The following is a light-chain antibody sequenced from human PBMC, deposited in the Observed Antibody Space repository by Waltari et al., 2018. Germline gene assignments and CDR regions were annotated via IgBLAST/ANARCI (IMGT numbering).Light chain of an antibody. CDR1: EDLNKY. J-gene: IGKJ4*01. CDR2: ATS. V-gene: IGKV1-39*01. CDR3: QQRYRAPLT. Sequence: DIQMTQSPSSLFASVADRLTIPCRASEDLNKYLNWYQQTPGKAPRLLISATSTLRSGVPSRFSGSSSGTDFSLTISSLQAEDFAIYYCQQRYRAPLTFGGGTKVEI.